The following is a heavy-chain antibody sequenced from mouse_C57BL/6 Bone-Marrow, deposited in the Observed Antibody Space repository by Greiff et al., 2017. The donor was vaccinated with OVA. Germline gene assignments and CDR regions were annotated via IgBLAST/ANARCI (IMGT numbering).Heavy chain of an antibody. CDR3: ARIYYDYDDYAMDY. Sequence: VKLMESGPGLVAPSQSLSITCTVSGFSLTSYAISWVRQPPGKGLEWLGVIWTGGGTNYNSALKSRLSISKDNSKSQVFLKMNSLQTEDTARYYCARIYYDYDDYAMDYWGQGTSVTVSS. J-gene: IGHJ4*01. D-gene: IGHD2-4*01. CDR2: IWTGGGT. CDR1: GFSLTSYA. V-gene: IGHV2-9-1*01.